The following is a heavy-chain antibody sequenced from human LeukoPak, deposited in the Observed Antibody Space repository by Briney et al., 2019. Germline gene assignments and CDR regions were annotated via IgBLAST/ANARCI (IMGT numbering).Heavy chain of an antibody. Sequence: PGRSLRPSCAASGFSFSDYNMHCVRKAPGKGLEWMAVISYNGINEYYADSAKGRFTISRDNSKSTLLLQMNSLRAEDTAVYYCAKVRWDNSGWYYLDSWGQGTLVTVSS. CDR3: AKVRWDNSGWYYLDS. J-gene: IGHJ4*02. CDR1: GFSFSDYN. V-gene: IGHV3-30*18. CDR2: ISYNGINE. D-gene: IGHD6-19*01.